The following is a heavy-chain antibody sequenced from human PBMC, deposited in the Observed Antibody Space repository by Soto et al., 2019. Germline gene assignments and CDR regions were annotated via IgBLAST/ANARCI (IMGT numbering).Heavy chain of an antibody. V-gene: IGHV4-59*01. Sequence: SETLSLTCTVSGDSINTYYWSWIRQPPGKGLEWIGHIYRSGTTRYNPSVKSRVTISVDTSKNQLSLKLSSVTAADTAVYYCARVQMATIYFDYWGQGILVTVSS. J-gene: IGHJ4*02. CDR1: GDSINTYY. CDR3: ARVQMATIYFDY. CDR2: IYRSGTT. D-gene: IGHD5-12*01.